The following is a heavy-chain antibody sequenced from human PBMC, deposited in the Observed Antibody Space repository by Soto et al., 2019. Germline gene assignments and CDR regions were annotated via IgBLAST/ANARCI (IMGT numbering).Heavy chain of an antibody. CDR1: GNTFNSYS. Sequence: VASVKVSCKAFGNTFNSYSISWVRQAPGQGLQWMAWINPYSGRTDYAHKFQGRVTMTTDTSTSTAYMELRSLRSDDTAVYYCARRHGDISSAAGFDHWGQGP. CDR3: ARRHGDISSAAGFDH. V-gene: IGHV1-18*01. CDR2: INPYSGRT. J-gene: IGHJ4*02. D-gene: IGHD4-17*01.